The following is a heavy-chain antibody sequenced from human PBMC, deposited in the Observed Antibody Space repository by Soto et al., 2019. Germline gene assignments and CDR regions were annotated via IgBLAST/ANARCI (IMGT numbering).Heavy chain of an antibody. CDR3: ARVRYCSSTSCYVFDY. D-gene: IGHD2-2*01. CDR1: GGTFSGYA. J-gene: IGHJ4*02. Sequence: SVKVSCKSSGGTFSGYATSWVRQAPGQGLEWMGGIIPIFGTANYAQKFQGRVTITADESTSTAYMELSSLRSEDTAVYYCARVRYCSSTSCYVFDYWGQGTLVTVSS. V-gene: IGHV1-69*13. CDR2: IIPIFGTA.